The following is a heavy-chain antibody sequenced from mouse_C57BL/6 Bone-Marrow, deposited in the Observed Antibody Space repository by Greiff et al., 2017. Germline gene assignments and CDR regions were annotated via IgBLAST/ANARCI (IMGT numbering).Heavy chain of an antibody. J-gene: IGHJ3*01. Sequence: SGAELVRPGASVKLSCTASGFNIKDYYMNWVKQRPEQGLEWIGRIDPEAGDTEYAPKFQGKDTMTADTSSNTAYLQLSSLTSEDTAVYYCTTIQYYGSSYTWFAYWGQGTLVTVSA. CDR2: IDPEAGDT. CDR1: GFNIKDYY. D-gene: IGHD1-1*01. CDR3: TTIQYYGSSYTWFAY. V-gene: IGHV14-1*01.